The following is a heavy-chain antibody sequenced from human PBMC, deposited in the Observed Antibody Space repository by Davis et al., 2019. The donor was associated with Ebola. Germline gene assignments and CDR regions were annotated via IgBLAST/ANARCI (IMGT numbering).Heavy chain of an antibody. CDR3: ARGNTVAGTRGLSWFDP. Sequence: AASVKVSCKASGYIFTSYAIHWVRQAPGQRLEWMGWINAGNGDTKYSQKFQGRVTITRDTSASTAYMELSSLRSEDTAVFYCARGNTVAGTRGLSWFDPWGPGTLVTVSS. V-gene: IGHV1-3*01. J-gene: IGHJ5*02. CDR2: INAGNGDT. CDR1: GYIFTSYA. D-gene: IGHD6-19*01.